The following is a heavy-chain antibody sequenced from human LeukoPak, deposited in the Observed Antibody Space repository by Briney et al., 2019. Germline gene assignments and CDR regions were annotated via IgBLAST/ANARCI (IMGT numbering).Heavy chain of an antibody. CDR1: GDSVSSNSAA. CDR2: TYYRSKWYN. V-gene: IGHV6-1*01. D-gene: IGHD6-19*01. J-gene: IGHJ6*02. CDR3: ARATLFGGYSSGWDSGYYGMDV. Sequence: SQTLSLTCAISGDSVSSNSAAWNWIRQSPSRGLEWLGRTYYRSKWYNDYAVSVKSRITINPDTSKNQFSLQLNSVTPEDTAVYYCARATLFGGYSSGWDSGYYGMDVWGQGTTVTVSS.